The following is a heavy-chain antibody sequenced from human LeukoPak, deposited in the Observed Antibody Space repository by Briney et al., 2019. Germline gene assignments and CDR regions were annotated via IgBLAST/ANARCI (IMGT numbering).Heavy chain of an antibody. V-gene: IGHV4-31*03. CDR3: ASGAAMVEL. CDR2: IYYSGST. J-gene: IGHJ4*02. CDR1: GGSISSGGYY. Sequence: ASETLSLICTVSGGSISSGGYYWSWIRQHPGKGLEWIGYIYYSGSTYYNPSLKSRVTISVDTSKNQFSLKLSSVAAADTAVYYCASGAAMVELWGQGTLVTVSS. D-gene: IGHD5-18*01.